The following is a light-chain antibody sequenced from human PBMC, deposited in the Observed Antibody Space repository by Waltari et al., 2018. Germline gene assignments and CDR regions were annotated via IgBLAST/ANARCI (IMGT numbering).Light chain of an antibody. V-gene: IGKV2D-29*02. CDR3: MQNKEIPLT. CDR1: QSLLHSDGKTS. Sequence: DIVMTQTPLSLTVTPGQPASISCKSSQSLLHSDGKTSLYWFLEKSGQSPQLLIYEASNRFSGVPDRFSGSGSGTEFTLRISRVEAEVAGIYYCMQNKEIPLTFGGGTKVEIK. J-gene: IGKJ4*01. CDR2: EAS.